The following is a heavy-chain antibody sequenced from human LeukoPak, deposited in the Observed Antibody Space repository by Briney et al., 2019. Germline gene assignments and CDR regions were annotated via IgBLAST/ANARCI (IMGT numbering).Heavy chain of an antibody. CDR2: ISDRGDTT. CDR3: VKDNWFDS. V-gene: IGHV3-23*01. J-gene: IGHJ5*01. Sequence: GGSLRLSCAASGFIFRNYAMSWVRQAPGKGLEWVSGISDRGDTTYYADSVKGRFTISRDNSKNTLYLQMSRLRAEDTAIYSCVKDNWFDSWGQGTLVTVSS. CDR1: GFIFRNYA.